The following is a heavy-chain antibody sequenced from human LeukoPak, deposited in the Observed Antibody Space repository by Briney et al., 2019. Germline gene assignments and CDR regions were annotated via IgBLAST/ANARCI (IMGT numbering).Heavy chain of an antibody. J-gene: IGHJ6*03. CDR2: IYSGGST. CDR1: GFTVSSNY. Sequence: GGSLRLSCAASGFTVSSNYMSWVRQAPGKGLEWVSVIYSGGSTYYADSVKGRFTISRDNAKSTLYLQMNSLRAEDTAVYYCARDFAYYDFWSGSYYYYYYMDVWGKGTTVTVSS. V-gene: IGHV3-53*01. D-gene: IGHD3-3*01. CDR3: ARDFAYYDFWSGSYYYYYYMDV.